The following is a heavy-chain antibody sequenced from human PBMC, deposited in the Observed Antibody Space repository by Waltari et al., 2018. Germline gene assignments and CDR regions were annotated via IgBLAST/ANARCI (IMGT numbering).Heavy chain of an antibody. D-gene: IGHD3-16*01. CDR1: GFTFSSYS. J-gene: IGHJ4*02. Sequence: EVQLVESGGGLVQPGGSLRLSCAASGFTFSSYSMNWVRQAPGKGLEWVSYISSSSSTIYYADSGKGRVTISRDNAKNSLYLQMNSLRAEDTAVYYCARDGNLGDFDYWGQGTLVTVSS. CDR3: ARDGNLGDFDY. CDR2: ISSSSSTI. V-gene: IGHV3-48*01.